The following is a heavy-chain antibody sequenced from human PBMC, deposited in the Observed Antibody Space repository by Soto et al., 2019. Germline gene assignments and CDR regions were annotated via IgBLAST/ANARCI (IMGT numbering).Heavy chain of an antibody. V-gene: IGHV2-5*02. CDR3: AYSPCTGGTCYLFDF. CDR1: GFSPATSGVG. D-gene: IGHD2-15*01. Sequence: SGPTLVNPTQTLTLTCTMSGFSPATSGVGVGWIRQPPGKALEWIALIYWDGVERYSPSLQSRLTITMDTSKNQVVLTMTSMDPVDTATYYCAYSPCTGGTCYLFDFWGPGTLVTGSS. CDR2: IYWDGVE. J-gene: IGHJ4*02.